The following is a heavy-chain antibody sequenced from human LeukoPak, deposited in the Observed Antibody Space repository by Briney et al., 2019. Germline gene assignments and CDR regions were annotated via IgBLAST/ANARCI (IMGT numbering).Heavy chain of an antibody. J-gene: IGHJ2*01. D-gene: IGHD2-2*03. V-gene: IGHV4-4*07. CDR1: GGSISSYY. CDR2: IYTSGST. Sequence: SETLSLTCTVSGGSISSYYWSWIRQPAGKGLEWIGRIYTSGSTNYNPSLKSRVTMSVDTSKNQFSLKLSSVTAADKAVYYCARDGYCSSTSCYVDWYFDLWGRGTLVTVSS. CDR3: ARDGYCSSTSCYVDWYFDL.